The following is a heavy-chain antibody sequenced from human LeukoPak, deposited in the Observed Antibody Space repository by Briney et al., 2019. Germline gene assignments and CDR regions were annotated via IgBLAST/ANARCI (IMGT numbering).Heavy chain of an antibody. Sequence: SETLPLTCTVSGGSISSSSYYWGWIRQPPGKGLEWIGSIYYSGSTYYNPSLKSRVTISVDTSKNQFSLKLSSVTAADTAVYYCARQEYYYYYMDVWGKGTTVTVSS. J-gene: IGHJ6*03. CDR3: ARQEYYYYYMDV. CDR1: GGSISSSSYY. CDR2: IYYSGST. V-gene: IGHV4-39*01.